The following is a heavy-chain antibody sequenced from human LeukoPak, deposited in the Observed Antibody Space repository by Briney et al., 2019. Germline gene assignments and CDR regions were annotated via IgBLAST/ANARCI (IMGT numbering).Heavy chain of an antibody. CDR3: AEQGYCSSTSCYSFANDAFDI. D-gene: IGHD2-2*01. V-gene: IGHV3-23*01. CDR1: GFTFSSYA. J-gene: IGHJ3*02. Sequence: PGGSLRLSCAASGFTFSSYAMSWVRQAPGEGLEWVSAISGSGSSTYYADSVKGRFTISRDSSKNTLYLQMNSLRAEDTAVYYCAEQGYCSSTSCYSFANDAFDIWGQGTMVTVSS. CDR2: ISGSGSST.